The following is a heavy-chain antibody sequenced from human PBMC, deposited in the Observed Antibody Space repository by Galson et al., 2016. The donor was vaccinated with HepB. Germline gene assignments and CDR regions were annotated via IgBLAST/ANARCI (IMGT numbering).Heavy chain of an antibody. CDR3: ARDSAAIYGFYFDS. Sequence: SVKVSCKASGYALIGHYIHWVRQAPGQGLEWMGWTNPKSGDTNYAQKFQGRVTMTTDTSINTAYMEVNTLMSDDTAAYYCARDSAAIYGFYFDSWGQGSLVIVSS. V-gene: IGHV1-2*02. J-gene: IGHJ4*02. CDR1: GYALIGHY. D-gene: IGHD3-3*02. CDR2: TNPKSGDT.